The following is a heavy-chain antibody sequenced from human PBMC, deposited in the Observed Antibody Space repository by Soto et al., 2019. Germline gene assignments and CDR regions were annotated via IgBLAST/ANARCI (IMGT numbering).Heavy chain of an antibody. D-gene: IGHD4-17*01. V-gene: IGHV4-4*07. J-gene: IGHJ5*02. CDR2: IYTSGST. CDR3: ARDLVPYGDYVSGFDP. Sequence: TSETLSLTCTVSGGSISSYYWGWIRQPAGKGLEWIGRIYTSGSTNYNPSLKSRVTMSVDTSKNQFSLKLSSVTAADTAVYYCARDLVPYGDYVSGFDPWGQGTLVTVSS. CDR1: GGSISSYY.